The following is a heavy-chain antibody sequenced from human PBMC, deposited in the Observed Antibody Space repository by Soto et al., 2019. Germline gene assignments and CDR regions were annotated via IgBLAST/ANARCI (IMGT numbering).Heavy chain of an antibody. D-gene: IGHD6-13*01. CDR2: IWDNGSEQ. Sequence: GGSLRLSCAASGFTFSSYGMHWVRQAPGEGLEWVAVIWDNGSEQYYADSVKGRFTISRDNPKNTLYLQMNSLRDEDTAVYYCARVGLIAATGGLDSWGQRTLVTVSS. CDR3: ARVGLIAATGGLDS. CDR1: GFTFSSYG. J-gene: IGHJ5*01. V-gene: IGHV3-33*01.